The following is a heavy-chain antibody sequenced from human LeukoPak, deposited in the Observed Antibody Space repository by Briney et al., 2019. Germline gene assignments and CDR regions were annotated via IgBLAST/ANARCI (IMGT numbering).Heavy chain of an antibody. CDR1: GFTFSSYG. Sequence: GGSLRLSCAASGFTFSSYGMHWVRQAPGKGLEWVAVIWYDGSNKYYADSVKGRFTISRDNSKNTLYLQMNSLRAEDTAVYYCARGPPRYSPMDYWGQGTLVTVSS. J-gene: IGHJ4*02. CDR2: IWYDGSNK. D-gene: IGHD3-16*02. V-gene: IGHV3-33*01. CDR3: ARGPPRYSPMDY.